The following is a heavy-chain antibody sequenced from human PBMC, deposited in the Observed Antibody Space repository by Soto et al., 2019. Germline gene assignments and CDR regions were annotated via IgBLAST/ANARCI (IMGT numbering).Heavy chain of an antibody. J-gene: IGHJ3*02. CDR3: ARDQYYYDSSGYYYQRGACDI. CDR2: TYYRSKWYN. D-gene: IGHD3-22*01. Sequence: SQTLSLTCAISGDSVSSNSAAWNWIRQSPSRGLEWLGRTYYRSKWYNDYAVSVKSRITINPDTSKNQFSLQLNSVTPEDTAVYYCARDQYYYDSSGYYYQRGACDIWGQGTMVTVSS. V-gene: IGHV6-1*01. CDR1: GDSVSSNSAA.